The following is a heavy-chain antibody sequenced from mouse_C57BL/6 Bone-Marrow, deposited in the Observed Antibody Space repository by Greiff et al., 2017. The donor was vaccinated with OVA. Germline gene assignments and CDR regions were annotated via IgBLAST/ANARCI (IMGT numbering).Heavy chain of an antibody. V-gene: IGHV5-6*01. Sequence: EVHLVESGGDLVKPGGSLKLSCAASGFTFSSYGMSWVRQTPDKRLEWVATISSGGSYPYYPDSVKGRFTISRDNAKNTLYLQMSSLKSEDTAMYYCARPLYGNYDYWGQGTTLTVSS. CDR2: ISSGGSYP. D-gene: IGHD2-1*01. CDR3: ARPLYGNYDY. CDR1: GFTFSSYG. J-gene: IGHJ2*01.